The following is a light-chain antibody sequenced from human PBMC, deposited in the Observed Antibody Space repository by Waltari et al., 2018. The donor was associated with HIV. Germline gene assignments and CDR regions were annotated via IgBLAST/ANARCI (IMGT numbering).Light chain of an antibody. CDR3: HQYDSYPRT. V-gene: IGKV1-8*01. J-gene: IGKJ1*01. Sequence: AMQMTQSSSSFSASTGDIITITCRASQAIGTSLAWYQQKPRKAPNLLIYGASTLQNGVPSRFSGSGSVTEFTLTISCLQPEDFATYYCHQYDSYPRTFGQGTKVEIK. CDR2: GAS. CDR1: QAIGTS.